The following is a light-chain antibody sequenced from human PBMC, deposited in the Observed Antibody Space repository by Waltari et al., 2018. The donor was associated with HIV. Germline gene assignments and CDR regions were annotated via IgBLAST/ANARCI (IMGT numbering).Light chain of an antibody. CDR1: QSIASY. Sequence: DIHMTQSPSPLSASIGDRVTITCRASQSIASYLNWYQQKPGKAPKLLIYAASSLQSGVPSRFSGSGSGTDFTLTISSLQSEDFATYSCHQTYTSPWTFGQGTKVEI. J-gene: IGKJ1*01. CDR3: HQTYTSPWT. V-gene: IGKV1-39*01. CDR2: AAS.